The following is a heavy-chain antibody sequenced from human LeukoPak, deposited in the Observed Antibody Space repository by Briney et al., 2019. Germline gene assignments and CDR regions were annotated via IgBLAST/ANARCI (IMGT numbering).Heavy chain of an antibody. CDR2: IYYSGST. D-gene: IGHD3-22*01. CDR1: GGSISGYY. Sequence: SETLSLTCTVSGGSISGYYWSWIRQPPGKGLEWIGYIYYSGSTNYNPSLKSRVTISVDASKNQFSLKLSSVTTADTAVYYCARGRARDSSGYPNYWGQGTLVTVSS. CDR3: ARGRARDSSGYPNY. J-gene: IGHJ4*02. V-gene: IGHV4-59*01.